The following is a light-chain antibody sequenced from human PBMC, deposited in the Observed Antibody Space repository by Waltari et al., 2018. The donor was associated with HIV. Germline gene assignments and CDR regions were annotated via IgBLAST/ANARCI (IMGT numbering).Light chain of an antibody. CDR1: NIVTKS. Sequence: SYVLTQPPSVSVAPGQTARITRGGDNIVTKSVHWYQQNPGQAPVLVVYDDRDRPSGIPERFSGSNSGNTATLTVSRVEVGDEADYYCQVWDGSSDHWVFGGGTKLTVL. V-gene: IGLV3-21*02. CDR3: QVWDGSSDHWV. CDR2: DDR. J-gene: IGLJ3*02.